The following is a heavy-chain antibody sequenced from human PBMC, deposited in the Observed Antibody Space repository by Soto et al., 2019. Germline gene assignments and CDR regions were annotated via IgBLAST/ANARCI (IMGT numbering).Heavy chain of an antibody. V-gene: IGHV4-4*02. D-gene: IGHD3-10*01. J-gene: IGHJ4*02. CDR1: GGSISSSNW. CDR3: ARGISRGAIHFDY. CDR2: IYHSGST. Sequence: ASETLSLTCAVSGGSISSSNWWSWVRQPPGKGLEWIGEIYHSGSTNYNPSLKSRATISVDKSKNQFSLKLSSVTAADTAVYYCARGISRGAIHFDYWGQGTLVTVSS.